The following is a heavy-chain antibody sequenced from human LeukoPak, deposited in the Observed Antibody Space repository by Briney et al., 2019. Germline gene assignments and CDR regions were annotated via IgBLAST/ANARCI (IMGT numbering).Heavy chain of an antibody. J-gene: IGHJ3*02. CDR2: INHSGST. Sequence: SETLSLTCAVYGGSFSGYYWCCIPPPPRKGLECIGEINHSGSTNYNPSLKSRVTISVDTSKNQFSLKLSSVTAADTAVYYCARKPQLWLRGAFDIWGQGTMVTVSS. CDR1: GGSFSGYY. V-gene: IGHV4-34*01. CDR3: ARKPQLWLRGAFDI. D-gene: IGHD5-18*01.